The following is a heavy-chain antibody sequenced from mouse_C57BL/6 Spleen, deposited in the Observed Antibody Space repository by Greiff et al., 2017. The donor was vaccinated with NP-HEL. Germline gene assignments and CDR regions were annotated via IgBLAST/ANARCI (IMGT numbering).Heavy chain of an antibody. V-gene: IGHV3-1*01. D-gene: IGHD2-3*01. J-gene: IGHJ3*01. Sequence: EVQVVESGPGMVKPSQSLSLTCTVTGYSITSGYDWHWIRHFPGNKLEWMGYISYSGSTNYNPSLKSRISITHDTSKNHFFLKLNSVTTEDTATYYCARNDGYYLFAYWGQGTLVTVSA. CDR2: ISYSGST. CDR1: GYSITSGYD. CDR3: ARNDGYYLFAY.